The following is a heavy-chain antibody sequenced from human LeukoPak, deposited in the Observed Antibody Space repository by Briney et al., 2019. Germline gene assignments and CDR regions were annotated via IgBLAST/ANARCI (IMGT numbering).Heavy chain of an antibody. V-gene: IGHV1-69*04. J-gene: IGHJ1*01. CDR1: GSTFSTYA. CDR3: VAPHHYAEYFPY. Sequence: SVTVSCKPSGSTFSTYAISWVRQAPGQGPEWMGRILPILGITTYAQKIQGRVTSTADTSTSTAYIELSSLRSEDTDVNYCVAPHHYAEYFPYWGQGHLVPVSS. CDR2: ILPILGIT. D-gene: IGHD2-2*01.